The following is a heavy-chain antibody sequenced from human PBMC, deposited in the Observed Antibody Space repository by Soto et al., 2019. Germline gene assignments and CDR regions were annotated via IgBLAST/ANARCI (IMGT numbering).Heavy chain of an antibody. CDR1: DSSIRGGDYY. V-gene: IGHV4-30-4*01. CDR2: IYYSGST. CDR3: ARYYDFWSGSYYYGMDV. D-gene: IGHD3-3*01. Sequence: PSETLCQTFTVADSSIRGGDYYGSRIRQPPGKGLEWIGYIYYSGSTYYNPSLKSRVTISVETSKNQFSLKLSSVTAADTAVYYCARYYDFWSGSYYYGMDVWGQGTTLTISS. J-gene: IGHJ6*02.